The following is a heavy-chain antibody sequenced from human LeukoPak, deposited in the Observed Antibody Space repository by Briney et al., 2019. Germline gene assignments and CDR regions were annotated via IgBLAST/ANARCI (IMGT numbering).Heavy chain of an antibody. CDR1: GGTFSSYA. Sequence: GASVKVSCKASGGTFSSYAISWVRQAPGQGLEWMGGIIPIFGTANYAQKFQGRVTITTDESTSTAYMELSSLRSEDTAVYYCAASLNWGSNWFDPWGQGTLVTVSS. CDR3: AASLNWGSNWFDP. V-gene: IGHV1-69*05. D-gene: IGHD7-27*01. J-gene: IGHJ5*02. CDR2: IIPIFGTA.